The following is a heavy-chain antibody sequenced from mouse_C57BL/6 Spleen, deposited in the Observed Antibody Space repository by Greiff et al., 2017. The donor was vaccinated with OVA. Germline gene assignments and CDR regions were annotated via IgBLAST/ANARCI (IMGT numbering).Heavy chain of an antibody. J-gene: IGHJ1*03. D-gene: IGHD1-1*01. Sequence: VQLKQSVAELVRPGASVKLSCTASGFNIKNTYMHWVKQRPEQGLEWIGRIDPANGNTKYAPKFQGKATITADTSSNTAYLQLSSLTSEDTAIYYCARDYYGSSYYVNFDVWGTGTTVTVSS. CDR3: ARDYYGSSYYVNFDV. CDR1: GFNIKNTY. V-gene: IGHV14-3*01. CDR2: IDPANGNT.